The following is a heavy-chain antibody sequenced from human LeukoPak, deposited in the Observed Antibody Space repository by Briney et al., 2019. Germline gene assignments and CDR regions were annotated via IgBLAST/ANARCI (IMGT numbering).Heavy chain of an antibody. D-gene: IGHD5-12*01. Sequence: GGSLRLSCAASGFTFSSYAMSWVRQAPGKGLEWVSAISGSGGSTYYADSVKGRFTISRDSSKNTLYLQMNSLRAEDTAVYYCAKVRGSGYEGLDYWGQGTLVTVSS. CDR2: ISGSGGST. V-gene: IGHV3-23*01. CDR1: GFTFSSYA. CDR3: AKVRGSGYEGLDY. J-gene: IGHJ4*02.